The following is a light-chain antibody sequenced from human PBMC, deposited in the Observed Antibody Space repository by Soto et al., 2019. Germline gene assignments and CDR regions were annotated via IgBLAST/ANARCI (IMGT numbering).Light chain of an antibody. CDR2: DDD. Sequence: QSALTQPPSVSAAPGQKVTISCSGSSSNIGGNSVSWYQQLPGAAPKLLTYDDDKRPSGIPDRFSGSKSGTSATLGITGFQTGDEADYYCGSWDSSLSAYVFATGTKVTV. CDR3: GSWDSSLSAYV. CDR1: SSNIGGNS. V-gene: IGLV1-51*01. J-gene: IGLJ1*01.